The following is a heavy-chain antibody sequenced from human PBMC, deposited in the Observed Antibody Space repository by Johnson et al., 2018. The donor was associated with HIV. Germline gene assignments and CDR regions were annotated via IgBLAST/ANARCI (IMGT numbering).Heavy chain of an antibody. V-gene: IGHV3-30*18. Sequence: MQLVESGGGLVKPGGSLRLSCAASGFTFSDYYMSWIRQAPGKGLEWVAVISYDGSNKYYPDSVKGRFTISRDNFKNTLYLQMDSLRAEDTAVYFCANDLATANLYDAFDIWGQGTMVTVSS. J-gene: IGHJ3*02. CDR3: ANDLATANLYDAFDI. CDR2: ISYDGSNK. D-gene: IGHD5-12*01. CDR1: GFTFSDYY.